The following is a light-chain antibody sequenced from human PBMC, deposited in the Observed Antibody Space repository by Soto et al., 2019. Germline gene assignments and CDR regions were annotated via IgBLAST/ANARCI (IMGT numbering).Light chain of an antibody. CDR2: EVS. J-gene: IGLJ3*02. V-gene: IGLV2-14*01. CDR1: SSDVGGYNY. CDR3: SSYTSSSTV. Sequence: QCALAHPASVSGSPGHSIIISSTGSSSDVGGYNYASWYQQHPGNAPNLMIYEVSNRPSGVSNRCSGSKSGNTAFLTISGLQAEDEADYYCSSYTSSSTVFGGGTKVTGL.